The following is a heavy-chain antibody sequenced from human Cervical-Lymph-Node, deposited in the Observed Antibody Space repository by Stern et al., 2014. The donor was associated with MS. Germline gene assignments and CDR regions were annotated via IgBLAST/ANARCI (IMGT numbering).Heavy chain of an antibody. Sequence: QVQLVESGGGLVRPGGSLRLSCAASGFTFSDYYMTWIRQAPGKGLEWLAYISSSADTMYYADSVKGRFTISRDNAENSLYLQMNSLRAEDTAVYYCARGRVSYNGMDVWGQGTTVTVS. J-gene: IGHJ6*02. CDR1: GFTFSDYY. CDR2: ISSSADTM. V-gene: IGHV3-11*01. CDR3: ARGRVSYNGMDV. D-gene: IGHD3-10*01.